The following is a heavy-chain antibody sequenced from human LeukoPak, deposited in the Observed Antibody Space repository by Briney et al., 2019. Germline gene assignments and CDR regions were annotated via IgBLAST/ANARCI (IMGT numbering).Heavy chain of an antibody. V-gene: IGHV4-59*08. CDR3: ARVGNYYDSSGVDY. D-gene: IGHD3-22*01. J-gene: IGHJ4*02. CDR1: GGSISAYY. CDR2: IYYSGST. Sequence: SETLSLTCTVSGGSISAYYWSWIRQPPGKGLEWIGYIYYSGSTNYNPSLKSRVTISVDTSNNQFSLKLSSVTAADTAVYYCARVGNYYDSSGVDYWGQGTLVTVSS.